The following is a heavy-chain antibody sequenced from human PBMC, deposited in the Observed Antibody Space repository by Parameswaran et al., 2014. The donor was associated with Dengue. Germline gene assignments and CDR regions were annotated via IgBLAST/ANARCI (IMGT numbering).Heavy chain of an antibody. Sequence: VRQMPGKGLEWVSSISSSSSYIYYADSVKGRFTISRDNAKNSLYLQMNSLRAEDTAVYYCARVGHIVVVTAIDDAFDIWGQGTMVTVSS. CDR2: ISSSSSYI. D-gene: IGHD2-21*02. V-gene: IGHV3-21*01. CDR3: ARVGHIVVVTAIDDAFDI. J-gene: IGHJ3*02.